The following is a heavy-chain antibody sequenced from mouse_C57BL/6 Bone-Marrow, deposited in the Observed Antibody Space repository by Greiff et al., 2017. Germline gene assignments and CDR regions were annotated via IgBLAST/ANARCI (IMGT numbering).Heavy chain of an antibody. CDR2: IYPGGGYT. D-gene: IGHD2-5*01. CDR1: GYTFTNYW. CDR3: AVYYSNYWYCDV. J-gene: IGHJ1*03. Sequence: QVQLQQSGAELVRPGTSVKMSCKASGYTFTNYWIGWAKQRPGHGLEWIGDIYPGGGYTNYNEKFKGKATLTADKSSSTAYMQFSSLTSEDSAIYYCAVYYSNYWYCDVWGTGTTVTVSS. V-gene: IGHV1-63*01.